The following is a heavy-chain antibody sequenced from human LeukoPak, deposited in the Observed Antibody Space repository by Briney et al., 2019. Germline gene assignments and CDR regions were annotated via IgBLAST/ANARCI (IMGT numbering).Heavy chain of an antibody. J-gene: IGHJ6*03. V-gene: IGHV4-59*01. D-gene: IGHD1-7*01. Sequence: SETLSLTCTISGGSISSYYWSWIRQPPGKGLEWIAYIYYSGSTNYNPSLKSRVTISVDTSKNQFSLKLSSVTAADTAVYYCARALQGWNYGYYYMDVWGKGTTVTVSS. CDR3: ARALQGWNYGYYYMDV. CDR1: GGSISSYY. CDR2: IYYSGST.